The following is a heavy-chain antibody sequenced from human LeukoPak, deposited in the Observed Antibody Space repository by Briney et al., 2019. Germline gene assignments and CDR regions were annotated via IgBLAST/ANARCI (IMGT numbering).Heavy chain of an antibody. CDR1: GFTLSDYF. J-gene: IGHJ2*01. V-gene: IGHV3-11*01. Sequence: GGSLRLSCAASGFTLSDYFMTWIRQTPGKGLEWISYITNSGTTYYVDSVKGRFTISRDNAQTSLYLQMNSLRAEDTAIYYCAKDRTSSSWTNWYFDLWGRGTLVTVSS. CDR2: ITNSGTT. CDR3: AKDRTSSSWTNWYFDL. D-gene: IGHD6-13*01.